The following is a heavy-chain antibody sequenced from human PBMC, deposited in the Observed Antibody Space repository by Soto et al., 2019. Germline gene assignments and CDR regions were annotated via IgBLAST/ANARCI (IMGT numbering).Heavy chain of an antibody. D-gene: IGHD3-10*01. V-gene: IGHV1-3*01. CDR3: GRAIFGPEEKYYHYVMDV. CDR2: ISAYNGNT. J-gene: IGHJ6*02. CDR1: GYTFASYA. Sequence: ASVKVSCKASGYTFASYAMHWVRQAPGQRLEWMGWISAYNGNTKYAQKLQGRVTMTTDTSTSTAYMELRSLRSEDTAVYYCGRAIFGPEEKYYHYVMDVWGQGTTVTGSS.